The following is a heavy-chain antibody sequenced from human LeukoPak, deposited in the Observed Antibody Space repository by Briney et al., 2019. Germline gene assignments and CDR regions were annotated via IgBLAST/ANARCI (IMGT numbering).Heavy chain of an antibody. Sequence: TSETLSLTCTVSGGSISDSNYYWGWIRQPPGRGLEWIANIYYSGSAYYSPSLKSRVTVSIDTSKNQFSLKLNSVAAADTAVYYCARQSTIAAARIDPWGQGTLVTVSS. V-gene: IGHV4-39*01. CDR2: IYYSGSA. CDR1: GGSISDSNYY. J-gene: IGHJ5*02. CDR3: ARQSTIAAARIDP. D-gene: IGHD6-25*01.